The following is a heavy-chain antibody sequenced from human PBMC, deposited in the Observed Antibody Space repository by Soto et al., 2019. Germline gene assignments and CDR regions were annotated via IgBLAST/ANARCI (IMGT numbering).Heavy chain of an antibody. V-gene: IGHV3-64D*06. J-gene: IGHJ6*02. CDR1: GFTFSSYA. D-gene: IGHD2-2*01. CDR2: ISSNGGST. Sequence: PGGSLRLSCSASGFTFSSYAMHWVRQAPGKGLEYVSAISSNGGSTYYADSVEGRFTISRDNSKNTLYLQMSSLRAEDTAVYYCVKDQGSYCSSTSCYPHNTYGMDVWGQGTTVTVSS. CDR3: VKDQGSYCSSTSCYPHNTYGMDV.